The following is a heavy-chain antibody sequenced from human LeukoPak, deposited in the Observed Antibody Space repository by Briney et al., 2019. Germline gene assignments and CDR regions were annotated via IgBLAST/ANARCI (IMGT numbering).Heavy chain of an antibody. V-gene: IGHV1-69*05. CDR1: GGTFSSYA. CDR2: IIPIFGTA. J-gene: IGHJ6*03. CDR3: ARGERLPLYCMDV. Sequence: ASVKVSCKASGGTFSSYAISWVRQAPGQGLEWMGGIIPIFGTANYAQKFQGRVTITTDESTSTAYMELSSLRSEDTAVYYCARGERLPLYCMDVWGKGTTVTVSS. D-gene: IGHD2-21*01.